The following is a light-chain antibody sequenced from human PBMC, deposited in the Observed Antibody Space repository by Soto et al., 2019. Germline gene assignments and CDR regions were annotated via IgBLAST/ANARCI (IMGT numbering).Light chain of an antibody. J-gene: IGKJ5*01. Sequence: ENVLTQSPGTLSLSPGDRATLSCRASQTVSSYLTWYQQRPGQAPRLLISGASRRATGIPDRFSGSGSGTDFTLTISRLEPEDFALHYCQQYGTSPITFGQGTRLEIK. V-gene: IGKV3-20*01. CDR3: QQYGTSPIT. CDR2: GAS. CDR1: QTVSSY.